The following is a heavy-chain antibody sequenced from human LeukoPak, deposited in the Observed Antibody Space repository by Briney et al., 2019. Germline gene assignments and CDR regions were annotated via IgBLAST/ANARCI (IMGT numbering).Heavy chain of an antibody. CDR2: MNPNSGNT. D-gene: IGHD2-2*01. Sequence: ASVKVSCKASGYTFTSYDINWVRQATGQGLEWMGWMNPNSGNTGYAQKFQGRVTMTRNTSISTAYMELRSLRSDDTAVYYCARDAVKLGSSTSNAFDIWGQGTMVTVSS. CDR3: ARDAVKLGSSTSNAFDI. J-gene: IGHJ3*02. CDR1: GYTFTSYD. V-gene: IGHV1-8*01.